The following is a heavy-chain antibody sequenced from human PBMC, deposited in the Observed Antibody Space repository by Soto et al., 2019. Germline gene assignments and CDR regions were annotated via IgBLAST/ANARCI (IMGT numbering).Heavy chain of an antibody. J-gene: IGHJ3*02. V-gene: IGHV3-33*01. CDR1: GFAFDAYN. D-gene: IGHD6-19*01. Sequence: QVQLVESGGGVVQSGGYLKLSCAASGFAFDAYNIHWVRQAPGKGLEWVAFVWYDGSNEYYSDAVKGRFTVSRDNSKNSLYLELNSLRAEDTAVYYWARDLDKRGWTGTVDIWGQGTRVTVSS. CDR3: ARDLDKRGWTGTVDI. CDR2: VWYDGSNE.